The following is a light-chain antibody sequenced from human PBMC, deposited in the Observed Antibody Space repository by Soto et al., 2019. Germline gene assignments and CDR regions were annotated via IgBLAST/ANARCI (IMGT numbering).Light chain of an antibody. V-gene: IGKV1-33*01. CDR2: DAA. CDR1: QDISNY. Sequence: DIQMTQSPSSLSASVGDRVTITCQASQDISNYLSWYQQKPGKAPKLLIYDAANLQSGVPSRFSGGGSGTHFALTISSLQHEEIATYYCQHYHNLPFTFGPGTKVDVK. J-gene: IGKJ3*01. CDR3: QHYHNLPFT.